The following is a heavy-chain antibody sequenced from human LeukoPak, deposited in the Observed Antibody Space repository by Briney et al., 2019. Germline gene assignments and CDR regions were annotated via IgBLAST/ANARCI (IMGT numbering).Heavy chain of an antibody. CDR3: AKETLRWETHYGMDV. V-gene: IGHV3-30*18. J-gene: IGHJ6*02. CDR1: GFTFSSYG. CDR2: ISYDGTKK. Sequence: PGRSLRLSCAASGFTFSSYGMHWVRPAPGKGLEWVALISYDGTKKYYADSVKGRFTISRDNSKNTLYLQMNSLRAEDTAVYYCAKETLRWETHYGMDVWGQGTTVTVSS. D-gene: IGHD4-23*01.